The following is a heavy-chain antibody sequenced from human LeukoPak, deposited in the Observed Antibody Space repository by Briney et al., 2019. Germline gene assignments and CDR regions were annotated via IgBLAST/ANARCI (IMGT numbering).Heavy chain of an antibody. Sequence: SETLSLTCTVSGGSISSSSYYWGWIRQPPGKGLEWIGSIYYSGSTYYNPSLKSRVTISVDTSKNQFSLKLSSVTAADTAVYYCAVRTGYYLGIDSWGQGTLVTVSS. D-gene: IGHD3/OR15-3a*01. CDR3: AVRTGYYLGIDS. CDR2: IYYSGST. J-gene: IGHJ5*01. V-gene: IGHV4-39*01. CDR1: GGSISSSSYY.